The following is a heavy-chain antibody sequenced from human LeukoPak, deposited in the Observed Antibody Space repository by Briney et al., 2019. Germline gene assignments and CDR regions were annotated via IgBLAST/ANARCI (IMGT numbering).Heavy chain of an antibody. CDR1: GYTLTELS. CDR3: ASSERIQLCNY. V-gene: IGHV1-69*13. J-gene: IGHJ4*02. CDR2: IIPIFGTA. D-gene: IGHD5-18*01. Sequence: SVKVSCKVSGYTLTELSMHWVRQAPGKGLEWMGGIIPIFGTANYAQKFQGRVTITADESTSTAYMELSSLRSEDTAVYYCASSERIQLCNYWGQGTLVTVSS.